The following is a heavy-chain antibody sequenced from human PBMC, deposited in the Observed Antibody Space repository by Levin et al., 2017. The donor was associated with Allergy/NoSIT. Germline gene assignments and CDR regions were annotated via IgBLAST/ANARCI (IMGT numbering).Heavy chain of an antibody. Sequence: SQTLSLTCAVSGYSISSGFYWGWIRQPPGKGLEWIGNIYHSGNTYYNPSLKSRVTISVNTSKNQFSLKLSSVTAADTAVYYCARGGYNFGAVDSWGQGTLVTVSS. CDR2: IYHSGNT. J-gene: IGHJ4*02. CDR1: GYSISSGFY. CDR3: ARGGYNFGAVDS. V-gene: IGHV4-38-2*01. D-gene: IGHD5-24*01.